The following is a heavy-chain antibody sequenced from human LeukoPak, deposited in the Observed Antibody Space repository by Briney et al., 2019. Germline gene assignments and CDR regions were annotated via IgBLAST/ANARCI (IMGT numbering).Heavy chain of an antibody. Sequence: TSETLSLTCTVSGGSLTNDTYYWGWIRQPPGKGLRWIGNIFHGGSAYYSPSLESRVTISVDTSKNQFSLKLSSVTAADTAVYYCARHLSRYHDIDYWGQGTLVTVSS. CDR2: IFHGGSA. D-gene: IGHD3-9*01. CDR1: GGSLTNDTYY. V-gene: IGHV4-39*01. CDR3: ARHLSRYHDIDY. J-gene: IGHJ4*02.